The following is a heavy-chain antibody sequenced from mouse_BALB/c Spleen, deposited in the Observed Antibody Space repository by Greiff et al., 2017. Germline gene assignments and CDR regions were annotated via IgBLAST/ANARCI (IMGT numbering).Heavy chain of an antibody. CDR1: GYTFTEYT. V-gene: IGHV1-18*01. D-gene: IGHD2-14*01. Sequence: EVHLVESGPELVKPGASVKISCKTSGYTFTEYTMHWVKQSHGKSLEWIGGINPNNGGTSYNQKFKGKATLTVDKSSSTAYMKLRSLTSEDSAVYYCARSNYRYDDYYAMDYWGQGTSVTVSA. CDR3: ARSNYRYDDYYAMDY. J-gene: IGHJ4*01. CDR2: INPNNGGT.